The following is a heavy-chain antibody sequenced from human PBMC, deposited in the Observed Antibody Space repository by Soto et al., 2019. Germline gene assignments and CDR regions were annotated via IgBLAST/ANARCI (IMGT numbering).Heavy chain of an antibody. CDR2: IIPIFGTA. CDR1: GGTFSSYA. D-gene: IGHD6-6*01. CDR3: ASTKRQLVRYRMDV. V-gene: IGHV1-69*12. J-gene: IGHJ6*02. Sequence: QVQLVQSGAEVKKPGSSVKVSCKASGGTFSSYAISWVRQAPGQGLEWMGGIIPIFGTANYAQKFQGRVTXXAXEXTSTAYMELSSLRSEDTAVYYCASTKRQLVRYRMDVWGQGTTVTVSS.